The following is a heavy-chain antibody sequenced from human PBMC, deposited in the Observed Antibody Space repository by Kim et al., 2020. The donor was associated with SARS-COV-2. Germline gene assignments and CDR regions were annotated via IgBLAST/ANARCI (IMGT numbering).Heavy chain of an antibody. J-gene: IGHJ4*02. CDR3: ARIGYSSSSFDY. V-gene: IGHV3-7*01. CDR1: GFTFTNYW. D-gene: IGHD6-6*01. CDR2: IKQDGSET. Sequence: GGSLRLFCAASGFTFTNYWMSWVRQAPGKGLEWVANIKQDGSETHYVDSVKGRFTFSRDNAKNSVYLQVNSLRAEDTAVYYCARIGYSSSSFDYWGQGTLVTVSS.